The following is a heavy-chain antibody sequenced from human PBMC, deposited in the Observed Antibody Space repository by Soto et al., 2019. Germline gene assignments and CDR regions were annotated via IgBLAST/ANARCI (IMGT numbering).Heavy chain of an antibody. Sequence: SQTLALTCAISGDSVSSNSAAWNWIRQSPSRGLEWLGRTYYRSKWYNDYAVSVKSRITINPDTSNNQFSLQLNSVTPEDTAVYYCARDRAPGYCSSTSCRRSYFDYWGQGTLVTVSS. V-gene: IGHV6-1*01. J-gene: IGHJ4*02. CDR1: GDSVSSNSAA. CDR2: TYYRSKWYN. D-gene: IGHD2-2*01. CDR3: ARDRAPGYCSSTSCRRSYFDY.